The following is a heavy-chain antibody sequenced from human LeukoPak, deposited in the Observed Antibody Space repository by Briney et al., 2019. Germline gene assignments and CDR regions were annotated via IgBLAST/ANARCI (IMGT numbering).Heavy chain of an antibody. CDR2: ISYDGSQK. V-gene: IGHV3-30-3*01. Sequence: AGSLRLSCAASGFNFSDYDLHWVRQAPGKGLQWVALISYDGSQKYYTDSVKPRFTISRDNSDDTLYLHMYSLRPDDTAVYYCARGWIRYFDYWGQGTLVTVSS. D-gene: IGHD3-9*01. CDR3: ARGWIRYFDY. CDR1: GFNFSDYD. J-gene: IGHJ4*02.